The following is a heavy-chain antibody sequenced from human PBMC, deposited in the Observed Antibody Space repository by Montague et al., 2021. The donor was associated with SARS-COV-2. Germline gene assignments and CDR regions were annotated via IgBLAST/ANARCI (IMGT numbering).Heavy chain of an antibody. CDR1: GGSISSGTYY. CDR2: ADTSGIT. J-gene: IGHJ4*02. D-gene: IGHD3-16*02. Sequence: TLSLTCTVSGGSISSGTYYWSWVRQPAGKGLEWIGRADTSGITTYNPSLGSRITISIDTSANQFSLNLRSVTAADTAVYFCASEVEIGWLSSFDNWGQGTLVAVSS. CDR3: ASEVEIGWLSSFDN. V-gene: IGHV4-61*02.